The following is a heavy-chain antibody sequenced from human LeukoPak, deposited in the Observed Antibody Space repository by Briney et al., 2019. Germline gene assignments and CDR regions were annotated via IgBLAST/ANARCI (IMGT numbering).Heavy chain of an antibody. CDR1: GYSFTSFW. D-gene: IGHD2-21*02. V-gene: IGHV5-51*01. J-gene: IGHJ3*02. CDR2: IYPGDSDT. Sequence: GESLKISCKGSGYSFTSFWIAWVRQMPGKGLEWMGIIYPGDSDTRYSPSFQGQVTISVDKSISTACLQWSSLKASDTAMYYCARDCGGDCYSAEDAFDIWGQGTMVTVSS. CDR3: ARDCGGDCYSAEDAFDI.